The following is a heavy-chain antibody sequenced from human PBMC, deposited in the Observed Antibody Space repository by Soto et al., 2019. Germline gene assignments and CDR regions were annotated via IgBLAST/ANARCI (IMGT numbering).Heavy chain of an antibody. Sequence: QVQLQESGPGLVKPSETLSLTCTVSGGSISSYYWSWIRQPPGKGLEWIGYIYYSGSTNYNPSLQSRVTVSVDTSKNQFSLTLSSVTAADTAVYYCARVLFGRGNWFDPWGQGTLVTVSS. D-gene: IGHD3-3*01. CDR1: GGSISSYY. V-gene: IGHV4-59*01. CDR3: ARVLFGRGNWFDP. CDR2: IYYSGST. J-gene: IGHJ5*02.